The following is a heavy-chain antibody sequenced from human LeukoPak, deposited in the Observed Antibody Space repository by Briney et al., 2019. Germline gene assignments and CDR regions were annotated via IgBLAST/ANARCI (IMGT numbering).Heavy chain of an antibody. CDR3: ARDAVAGRSSSYDY. CDR2: IIPILGIA. D-gene: IGHD6-19*01. V-gene: IGHV1-69*04. J-gene: IGHJ4*02. CDR1: GGTFSSYA. Sequence: EASVRVSCEASGGTFSSYAISWVRQAPGQGLEWMGRIIPILGIANYAQKFQGRVTITADKSTSTAYMELSSLRSEDTAVYYCARDAVAGRSSSYDYWGQGTLVTVSS.